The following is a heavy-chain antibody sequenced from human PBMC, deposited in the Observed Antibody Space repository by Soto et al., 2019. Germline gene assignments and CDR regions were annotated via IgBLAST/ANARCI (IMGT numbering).Heavy chain of an antibody. V-gene: IGHV4-34*01. CDR1: GGSFSGYY. CDR3: ARSCSGGSCYFAFDI. D-gene: IGHD2-15*01. Sequence: SETLSLTCAVYGGSFSGYYWSWIRQPPGKGLEWIGEINHSGSTNYNPSLKSRVTISVDTSKNQFSLKLSSVTAADTAVYYCARSCSGGSCYFAFDIWGQGTMVTVSS. CDR2: INHSGST. J-gene: IGHJ3*02.